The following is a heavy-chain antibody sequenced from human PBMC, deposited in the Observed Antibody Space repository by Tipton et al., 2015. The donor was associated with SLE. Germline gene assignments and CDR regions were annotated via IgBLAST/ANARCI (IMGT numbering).Heavy chain of an antibody. CDR2: VFPGDSDT. CDR1: GYSFTTYW. Sequence: QLVQSGAEVKESGESLKISCKGSGYSFTTYWIGWVRQMPGKGLEWMGIVFPGDSDTRYSPSFQGQVTMSADKSISTAYLQWSSLKASDTGIYYCARQLGTPYYGMDVWGQGTTVTVSS. V-gene: IGHV5-51*03. CDR3: ARQLGTPYYGMDV. J-gene: IGHJ6*02. D-gene: IGHD7-27*01.